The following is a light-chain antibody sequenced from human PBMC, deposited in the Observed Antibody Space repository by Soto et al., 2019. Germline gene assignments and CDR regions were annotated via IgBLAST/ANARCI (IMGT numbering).Light chain of an antibody. Sequence: QSALTQPRSVSGAPGQSVTISCTGTSSDVGGYNYVSWYQQHPGTAPKLMIYDVSKRPSGVPDRFSGSKSANTASLTISGLQAEDEADYYCFSYAGGYTWVLGGGTKLTV. J-gene: IGLJ3*02. CDR3: FSYAGGYTWV. CDR2: DVS. CDR1: SSDVGGYNY. V-gene: IGLV2-11*01.